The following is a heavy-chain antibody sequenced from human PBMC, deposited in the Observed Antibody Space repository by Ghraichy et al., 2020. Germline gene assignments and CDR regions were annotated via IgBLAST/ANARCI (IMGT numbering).Heavy chain of an antibody. V-gene: IGHV4-34*01. D-gene: IGHD5-12*01. CDR2: INHSGGT. CDR3: ARGWGYSDYDYRSDGNFDY. CDR1: GGSFSGYY. J-gene: IGHJ4*02. Sequence: SETLSLTCAVYGGSFSGYYWSWIRQPPGKGLEWIGEINHSGGTNYNPSLKSRVTISVDTSKNQFSLTLGSVTAADTAVYFCARGWGYSDYDYRSDGNFDYWGQGTLVTVSS.